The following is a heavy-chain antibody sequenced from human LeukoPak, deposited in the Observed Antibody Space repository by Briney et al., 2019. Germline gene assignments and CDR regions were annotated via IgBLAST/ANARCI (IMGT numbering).Heavy chain of an antibody. CDR1: GFTVSSYW. J-gene: IGHJ4*02. V-gene: IGHV3-7*01. Sequence: GGSLRLSCAASGFTVSSYWMSWVRQAPGKGLEWVANIKQDGSEKYYVDSVKGRFTISRDNAKNSLYLQMNSLRAEDTAVYYCARDLRMVATWWSDYWGQGTLVTVSS. CDR3: ARDLRMVATWWSDY. CDR2: IKQDGSEK. D-gene: IGHD5-12*01.